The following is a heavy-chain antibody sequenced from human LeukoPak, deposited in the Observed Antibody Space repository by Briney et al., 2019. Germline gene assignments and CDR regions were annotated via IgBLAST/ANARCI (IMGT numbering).Heavy chain of an antibody. CDR3: ARDRHGYNPFDH. CDR1: GFTVSSNY. V-gene: IGHV3-53*01. J-gene: IGHJ4*02. D-gene: IGHD5-24*01. CDR2: IYSDDRT. Sequence: QPGGSLRLSCAASGFTVSSNYMSWVRQAPGKGLEWVSVIYSDDRTKYADSVKGRFTISRDNSKNTLYLQMNSLRAEDTAVYCCARDRHGYNPFDHWGQGTLVTVSS.